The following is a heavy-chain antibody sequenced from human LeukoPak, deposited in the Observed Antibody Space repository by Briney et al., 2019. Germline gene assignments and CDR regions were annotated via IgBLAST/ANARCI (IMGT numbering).Heavy chain of an antibody. D-gene: IGHD3-3*01. CDR3: AREVAYDFWSGFPGYMDV. CDR1: GGSISSGGYY. V-gene: IGHV4-31*03. J-gene: IGHJ6*03. CDR2: IYYSGST. Sequence: PPQTLSLTCTVSGGSISSGGYYWSWIRQHPGKGLEWIGYIYYSGSTYYNPSLKSRVTISVDTSKNQFSLKLSSVTAADTAVYYCAREVAYDFWSGFPGYMDVWGKGTTVTVSS.